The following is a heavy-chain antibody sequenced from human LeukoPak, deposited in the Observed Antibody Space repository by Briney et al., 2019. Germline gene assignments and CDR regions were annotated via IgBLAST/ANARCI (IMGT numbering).Heavy chain of an antibody. CDR2: IYYSGST. CDR3: ARGRGSGSYYIGTFDY. J-gene: IGHJ4*02. Sequence: SETLSLTCTVSGGSISSYYWSWIRQPPGKGLEWIGYIYYSGSTNYNPSLKSRVTISVDTSKNQFSLKLSSVTAADTAVYYCARGRGSGSYYIGTFDYWGQGTLVTVSS. V-gene: IGHV4-59*01. D-gene: IGHD3-10*01. CDR1: GGSISSYY.